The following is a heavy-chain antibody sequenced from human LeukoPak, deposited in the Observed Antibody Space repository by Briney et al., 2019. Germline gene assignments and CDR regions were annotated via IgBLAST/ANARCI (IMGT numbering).Heavy chain of an antibody. CDR2: ISSSSSYI. CDR3: ARHRGYSYGPFDY. CDR1: GVTFSSNY. J-gene: IGHJ4*02. D-gene: IGHD5-18*01. V-gene: IGHV3-21*01. Sequence: PGGSLRLSCAASGVTFSSNYMNWVRQAPGRGLEWVSSISSSSSYIYYADSVKGRFTISRDNAKNSLYLQMNSLRAEDTAVYYCARHRGYSYGPFDYCGQGTLVTVSS.